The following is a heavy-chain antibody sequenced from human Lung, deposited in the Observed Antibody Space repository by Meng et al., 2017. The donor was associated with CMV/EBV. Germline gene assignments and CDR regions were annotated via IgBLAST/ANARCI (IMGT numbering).Heavy chain of an antibody. Sequence: ASCCIFATYGISWVRLVPGHGLEWVGWMSSHNGNTNYGEKFQGRVTVTMHTSTNAAHMDLRDLRSDDTAVYFCAREVHYYDSHGIDYWGQGTLVTVSS. CDR1: CCIFATYG. J-gene: IGHJ4*02. CDR2: MSSHNGNT. CDR3: AREVHYYDSHGIDY. V-gene: IGHV1-18*01. D-gene: IGHD3-22*01.